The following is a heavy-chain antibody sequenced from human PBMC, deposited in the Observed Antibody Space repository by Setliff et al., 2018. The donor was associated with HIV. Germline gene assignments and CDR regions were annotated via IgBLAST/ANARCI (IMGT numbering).Heavy chain of an antibody. CDR1: GASMNSSSYY. Sequence: SETLSLTCTVSGASMNSSSYYWGWIRQPPGKGLEWIGSIYYSGCTYYNPSLKSRVTISVDTSKNQFSLTLSAVTAADTAVFYCARGSQWELLPYFDYWGQGTLVTVSS. CDR2: IYYSGCT. D-gene: IGHD1-26*01. J-gene: IGHJ4*02. V-gene: IGHV4-39*07. CDR3: ARGSQWELLPYFDY.